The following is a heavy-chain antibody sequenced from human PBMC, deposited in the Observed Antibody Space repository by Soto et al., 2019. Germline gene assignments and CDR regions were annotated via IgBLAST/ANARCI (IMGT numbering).Heavy chain of an antibody. CDR3: ARPGGGYDPTATDY. V-gene: IGHV3-7*04. CDR2: IKQDGSEK. CDR1: GFTFSSYW. J-gene: IGHJ4*02. Sequence: EVQLVESGGGLVQPGGSLRLSCAASGFTFSSYWMSWVRQAPGKGLEWVANIKQDGSEKYYVDSVKGRFTISRDNAKNSLYLQMNSLRAEDTAVYYCARPGGGYDPTATDYWGQGTLVTVSS. D-gene: IGHD5-12*01.